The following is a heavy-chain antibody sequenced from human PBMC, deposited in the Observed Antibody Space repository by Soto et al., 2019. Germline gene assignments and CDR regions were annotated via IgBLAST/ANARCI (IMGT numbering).Heavy chain of an antibody. CDR2: ISAYNGNT. D-gene: IGHD4-17*01. J-gene: IGHJ4*02. Sequence: QVQLVQSGAEVKKPGASVKVSCKASGYTFTSYGISWVRQAPGQGLEWMGWISAYNGNTNYAQKLQGRATMTTATSTSTAYRELRSLRSADPAVNYGARDEYGDPGYWGQGPWSPSPQ. CDR1: GYTFTSYG. CDR3: ARDEYGDPGY. V-gene: IGHV1-18*01.